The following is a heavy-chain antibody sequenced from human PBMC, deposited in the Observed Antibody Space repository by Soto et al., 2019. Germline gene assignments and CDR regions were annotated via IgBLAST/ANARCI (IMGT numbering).Heavy chain of an antibody. CDR1: GFNFSSYA. CDR2: ISGSGGST. V-gene: IGHV3-23*01. J-gene: IGHJ4*02. CDR3: AKAGLYGVAGDY. Sequence: GGSLRLSCAASGFNFSSYAMSWVRQAPGKGLEWVSAISGSGGSTYYADSVKGRFTISRDNSKNTLYLQMNGLRAEDTAVYYCAKAGLYGVAGDYWGQGTPVTVSS. D-gene: IGHD6-19*01.